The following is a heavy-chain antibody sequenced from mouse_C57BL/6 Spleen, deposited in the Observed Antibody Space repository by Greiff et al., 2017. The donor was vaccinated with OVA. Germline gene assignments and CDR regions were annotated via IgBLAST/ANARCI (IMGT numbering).Heavy chain of an antibody. CDR1: GFTFSDYY. Sequence: EVMLVESEGGLVQPGSSMKLSCTASGFTFSDYYMAWVRQVPEKGLEWVANINYDGSSTYYLDSLKSRFIISRDNAKNILYLQMSSLKSEDTATYYCAREGGNYPFAYWGQGTLVTVSA. CDR2: INYDGSST. V-gene: IGHV5-16*01. J-gene: IGHJ3*01. D-gene: IGHD2-1*01. CDR3: AREGGNYPFAY.